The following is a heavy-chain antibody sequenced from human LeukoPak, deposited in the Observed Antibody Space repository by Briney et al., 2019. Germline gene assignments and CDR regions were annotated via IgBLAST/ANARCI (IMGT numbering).Heavy chain of an antibody. D-gene: IGHD3-22*01. CDR3: ARDYYYDSSGQSGFDY. CDR2: IRYDGSNK. Sequence: GGSLRLSCAASGFTFSSYGMHWVRQAPGKGLEWVAFIRYDGSNKYYADSVKGRFTISRDNAKNSLYLQMNSLRAEDTAVYYCARDYYYDSSGQSGFDYWGQGTLVTVSS. V-gene: IGHV3-30*02. CDR1: GFTFSSYG. J-gene: IGHJ4*02.